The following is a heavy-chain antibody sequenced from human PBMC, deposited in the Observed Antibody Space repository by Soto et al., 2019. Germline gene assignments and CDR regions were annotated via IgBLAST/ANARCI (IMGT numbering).Heavy chain of an antibody. D-gene: IGHD2-2*01. CDR3: AKDLLHTYCSSTSCPSPYGMDV. V-gene: IGHV3-23*01. CDR2: ISGSGGST. J-gene: IGHJ6*02. Sequence: GGSLRLSCAASGFTFSSYAMSWVRQAPGKGLEWVSAISGSGGSTYYADSVKGRFTISRDNSKNTLYLQMNSLRAEDTAVYYCAKDLLHTYCSSTSCPSPYGMDVWGQGTTVTVSS. CDR1: GFTFSSYA.